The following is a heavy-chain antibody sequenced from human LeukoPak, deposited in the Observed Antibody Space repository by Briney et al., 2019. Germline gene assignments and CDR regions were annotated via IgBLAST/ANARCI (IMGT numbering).Heavy chain of an antibody. CDR2: INPSGGST. J-gene: IGHJ4*02. V-gene: IGHV1-46*01. D-gene: IGHD6-19*01. CDR1: GYTFTSYY. Sequence: GASVKVSCKASGYTFTSYYMHWVRQARGQGLEWMGIINPSGGSTSYAQKFQGRVTMTRDTSTSTVYMGLSSLRSEDTAVYYCATRYSSGWYTFDYWGQGTLVTVSS. CDR3: ATRYSSGWYTFDY.